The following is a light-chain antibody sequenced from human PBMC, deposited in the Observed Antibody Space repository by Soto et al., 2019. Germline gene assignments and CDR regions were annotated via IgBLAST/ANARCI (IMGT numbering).Light chain of an antibody. Sequence: EIVLTQSPGTLPLSPGERATLSCRASQSVSSSYLAWYQQTPGQAPRLLIYGASSRATGVPDRFSGSGSGTDFTLTISRLEPEDFAVYYCQQYYSIPLTFGGGTKVDIK. CDR3: QQYYSIPLT. CDR1: QSVSSSY. J-gene: IGKJ4*01. V-gene: IGKV3-20*01. CDR2: GAS.